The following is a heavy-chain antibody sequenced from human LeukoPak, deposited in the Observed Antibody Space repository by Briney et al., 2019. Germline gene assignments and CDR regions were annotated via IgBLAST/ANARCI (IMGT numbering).Heavy chain of an antibody. CDR2: INHSGST. Sequence: SETLSLTCAVYGGSFSGYYWSWIRQPPGKGLEWIGEINHSGSTNYNPSLKSRVTTSVDTSKNQFSLKLSSVTAADTAVYYCARGRQNSGSYSDAFDIWGQGTMVTVSS. J-gene: IGHJ3*02. V-gene: IGHV4-34*01. D-gene: IGHD1-26*01. CDR3: ARGRQNSGSYSDAFDI. CDR1: GGSFSGYY.